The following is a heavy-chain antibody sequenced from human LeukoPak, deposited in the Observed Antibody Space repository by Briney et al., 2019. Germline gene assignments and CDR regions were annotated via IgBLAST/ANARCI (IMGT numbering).Heavy chain of an antibody. CDR2: IWSDGSYK. V-gene: IGHV3-33*08. Sequence: PGRSLRLSCAASGFTFSNYGMHWVRQAPGKGLEWVAVIWSDGSYKYYADSVKGRFTISRDDSKNTLYLQMNSLRAEDTAVYYCARDFSLQLFDYWGQGTLVTVFS. CDR1: GFTFSNYG. D-gene: IGHD5-24*01. J-gene: IGHJ4*02. CDR3: ARDFSLQLFDY.